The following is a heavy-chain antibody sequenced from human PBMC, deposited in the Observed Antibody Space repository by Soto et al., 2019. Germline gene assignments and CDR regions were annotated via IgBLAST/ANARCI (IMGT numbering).Heavy chain of an antibody. D-gene: IGHD3-3*01. CDR3: ARGREGVVTLQH. Sequence: QVQLVESGGGVVQPGGSLRLSCAASGFTFSSYGMHWVRQAPGKGLVWVAVIRYDGSNKYYADSVTGRFTISRYNSKNTLDLQMNSLRADHTAVDDSARGREGVVTLQHLGQGTLVTVSS. J-gene: IGHJ1*01. V-gene: IGHV3-33*01. CDR2: IRYDGSNK. CDR1: GFTFSSYG.